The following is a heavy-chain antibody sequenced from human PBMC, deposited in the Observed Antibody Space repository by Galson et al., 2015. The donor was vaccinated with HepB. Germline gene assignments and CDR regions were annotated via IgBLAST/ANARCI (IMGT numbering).Heavy chain of an antibody. CDR2: IDTNTGNP. V-gene: IGHV7-4-1*02. CDR1: GYRFTSYA. CDR3: ARGTRDAGAGLYYFEY. D-gene: IGHD6-19*01. J-gene: IGHJ4*02. Sequence: SVKVSCKASGYRFTSYAMDWVRQAPGQGLEWMGWIDTNTGNPTYAQDFTGRFVFSLDTSVSTAYLQISSLQAEDTAVYYCARGTRDAGAGLYYFEYWGQGTLVTVSS.